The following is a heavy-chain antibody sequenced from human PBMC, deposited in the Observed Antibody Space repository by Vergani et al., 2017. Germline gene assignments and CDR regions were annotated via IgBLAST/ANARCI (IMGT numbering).Heavy chain of an antibody. CDR1: GYSFTSYW. V-gene: IGHV5-51*01. CDR2: IYPGDSDT. CDR3: ARHVPSMYSSSGPFDY. D-gene: IGHD6-6*01. J-gene: IGHJ4*02. Sequence: EVQLVQSGAEVRKSGESLKISCKGSGYSFTSYWIGWVRQMPGKGLEWMGIIYPGDSDTRYSPSFQGQVTISADKSISTAYLQWSSLKASDTAMYYCARHVPSMYSSSGPFDYWGQGTLVTVSS.